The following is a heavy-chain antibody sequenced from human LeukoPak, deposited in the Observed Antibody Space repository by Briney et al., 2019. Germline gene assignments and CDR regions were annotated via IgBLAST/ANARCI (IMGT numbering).Heavy chain of an antibody. CDR3: ARHPPMVRGVIITEKKGYYYYGMDV. CDR2: INTNTGNP. V-gene: IGHV7-4-1*02. Sequence: ASVKVSCKASGYTFTTYGMNWVRQAPGQGLEWMGWINTNTGNPTYAQGFTGRFVFSLDTSVSTAYLQISSLKAEDTAVYYCARHPPMVRGVIITEKKGYYYYGMDVWGQGTTVTVSS. D-gene: IGHD3-10*01. J-gene: IGHJ6*02. CDR1: GYTFTTYG.